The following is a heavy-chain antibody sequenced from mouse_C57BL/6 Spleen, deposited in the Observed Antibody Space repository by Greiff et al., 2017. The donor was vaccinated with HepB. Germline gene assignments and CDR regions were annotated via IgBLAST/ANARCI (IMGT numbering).Heavy chain of an antibody. CDR3: ARSITTVVATSYWYFDV. J-gene: IGHJ1*03. V-gene: IGHV1-80*01. Sequence: QVQLQQSGAELVKPGASVKISCKASGYAFSSYWMNWVKQRPGKGLEWIGQIYPGDGDKNYNGKFKGKATLTADKSSSTAYMQLSSLTSEDSAVYCCARSITTVVATSYWYFDVWGTGTTVTVSS. CDR2: IYPGDGDK. CDR1: GYAFSSYW. D-gene: IGHD1-1*01.